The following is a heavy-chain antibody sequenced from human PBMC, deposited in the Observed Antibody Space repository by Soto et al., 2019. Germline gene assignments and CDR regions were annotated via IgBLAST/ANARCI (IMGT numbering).Heavy chain of an antibody. CDR2: IYYSGTT. D-gene: IGHD5-18*01. Sequence: QMPLQESGPGLVKPSQTLSLTCTVSGGSISSEGYYWSWFRQLPGKGLEWIGDIYYSGTTYHNPSLRSRLTISGDASKNQFSLKLSSVTAADTALYYCARGRGYSYGPYYFDYWGQGTLVTVSS. J-gene: IGHJ4*02. V-gene: IGHV4-31*03. CDR3: ARGRGYSYGPYYFDY. CDR1: GGSISSEGYY.